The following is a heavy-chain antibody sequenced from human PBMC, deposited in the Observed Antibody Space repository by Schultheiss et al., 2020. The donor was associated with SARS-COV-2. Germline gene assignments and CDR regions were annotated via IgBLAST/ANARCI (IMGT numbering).Heavy chain of an antibody. CDR3: ARFDSSSWYYYYGMDV. D-gene: IGHD6-13*01. CDR1: GFTFSSYE. V-gene: IGHV3-48*03. CDR2: ISGSGGST. Sequence: GGSLRLSCAASGFTFSSYEMNWVRQAPGKGLEWVSAISGSGGSTYYADSVKGRFTISRDNAKNSLYLQMNSLRAEDTAVYYCARFDSSSWYYYYGMDVWGQGTTVTVSS. J-gene: IGHJ6*02.